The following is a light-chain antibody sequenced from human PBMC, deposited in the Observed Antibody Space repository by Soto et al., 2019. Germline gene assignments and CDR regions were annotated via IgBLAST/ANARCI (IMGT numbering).Light chain of an antibody. Sequence: EVVMTQSPATLSVSAGERATLSCGASQSVRSYFAWYQQKPGQAPRLLIHGASTRAPGIPARFSGSGSGTDFTLTISSLQSEDFAVYYCHQYDHWPQTFGQGTKVDIK. CDR3: HQYDHWPQT. CDR2: GAS. J-gene: IGKJ1*01. CDR1: QSVRSY. V-gene: IGKV3-15*01.